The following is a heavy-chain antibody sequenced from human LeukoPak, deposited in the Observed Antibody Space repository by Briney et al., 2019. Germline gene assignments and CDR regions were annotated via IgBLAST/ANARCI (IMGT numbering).Heavy chain of an antibody. J-gene: IGHJ4*02. CDR1: GLTFSTSG. D-gene: IGHD1-14*01. V-gene: IGHV3-21*06. CDR2: ICPTGSAR. Sequence: GGSLRLSCTASGLTFSTSGFNWVRQAPGKGLEWVASICPTGSARYHADSIKGRFTISRDNANNCLYLQMNSLRAEDTAVYYCATETNGRHYDYWGQGTLLTVSS. CDR3: ATETNGRHYDY.